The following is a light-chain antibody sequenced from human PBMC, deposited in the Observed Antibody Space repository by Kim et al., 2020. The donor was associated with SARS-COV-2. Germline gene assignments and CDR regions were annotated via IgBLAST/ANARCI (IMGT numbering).Light chain of an antibody. CDR1: QSVSNY. Sequence: PGERATLSCRASQSVSNYLAWYQQEPGQAPRLLIYDASKRATGIPARFSGSGSGTDFTPTISSLEPEDFAVYYCQQRSNWPPVFTFGAGTKVDIK. V-gene: IGKV3-11*01. J-gene: IGKJ3*01. CDR3: QQRSNWPPVFT. CDR2: DAS.